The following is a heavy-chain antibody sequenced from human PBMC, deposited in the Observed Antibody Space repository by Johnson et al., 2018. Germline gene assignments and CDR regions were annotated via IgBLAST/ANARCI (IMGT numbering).Heavy chain of an antibody. CDR2: ISYDGSNK. D-gene: IGHD3-3*01. V-gene: IGHV3-30*14. CDR1: GFTFSSYA. J-gene: IGHJ6*03. CDR3: AGVGSRSFGSRDYYYYYYMDG. Sequence: QVQLVESGGGVVQPGRSLRLSCAASGFTFSSYAMHWVRQAPGKGLEWVAVISYDGSNKYYADSVKGRFTISRDNSKNTLYLQMKSLRAEDTAVYYCAGVGSRSFGSRDYYYYYYMDGWGKGTTVTVSS.